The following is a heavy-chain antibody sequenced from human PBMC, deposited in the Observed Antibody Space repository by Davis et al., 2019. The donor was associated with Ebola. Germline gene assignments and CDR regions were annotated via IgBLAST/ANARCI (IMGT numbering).Heavy chain of an antibody. V-gene: IGHV4-61*01. J-gene: IGHJ4*02. D-gene: IGHD3-16*01. CDR3: AKGDFGEEANY. CDR1: GGSVSSGSYY. Sequence: PSETLSLTCTVSGGSVSSGSYYWSWIRQPPGKGLEWIGYIYYSGSTNYNPSLKSRVTISVDTSKNQFSLKLSSVTAADTAVYYCAKGDFGEEANYWGQGTLVTVSS. CDR2: IYYSGST.